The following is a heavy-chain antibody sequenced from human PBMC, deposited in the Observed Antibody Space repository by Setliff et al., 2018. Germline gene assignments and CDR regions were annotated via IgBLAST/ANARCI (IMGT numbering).Heavy chain of an antibody. J-gene: IGHJ4*02. CDR2: IYIGGSA. D-gene: IGHD5-12*01. CDR1: GGSISSYY. V-gene: IGHV4-4*07. CDR3: AREQWLDPSPRTARGYSGYDY. Sequence: SETLSLTCTVSGGSISSYYWSWIRQPAGKGLEWIGHIYIGGSANYNPSLKSRVTMSIDTSKNQFSLKLNSVTAADMAVYYCAREQWLDPSPRTARGYSGYDYWGQGTLVTVSS.